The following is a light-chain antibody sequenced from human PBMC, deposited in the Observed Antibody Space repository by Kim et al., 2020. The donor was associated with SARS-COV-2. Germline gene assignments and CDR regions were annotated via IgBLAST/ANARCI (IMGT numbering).Light chain of an antibody. Sequence: ASIGDRVTITCQASQDINKNLNWYQQKPGTAPRVLISDASYLERGVPSRFSGSGSGSEYSLTINSLQPEDIATYYCQQYGNLPLIFGGGTKVDIK. J-gene: IGKJ4*01. CDR3: QQYGNLPLI. CDR1: QDINKN. V-gene: IGKV1-33*01. CDR2: DAS.